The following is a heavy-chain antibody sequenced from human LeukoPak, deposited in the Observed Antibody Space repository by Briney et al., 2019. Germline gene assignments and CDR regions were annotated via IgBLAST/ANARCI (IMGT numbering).Heavy chain of an antibody. CDR3: ARDGQSTRPNWFDP. Sequence: ASVKPSCKAAGYTFTSYGISGVRQAPGQGLEWMGWSSAYNGNTNYAQKLQGRVTMTTDTSTSTAYMKLRSLRSDDTAVYYCARDGQSTRPNWFDPWGQGTLVTVSS. D-gene: IGHD2/OR15-2a*01. V-gene: IGHV1-18*01. CDR1: GYTFTSYG. J-gene: IGHJ5*02. CDR2: SSAYNGNT.